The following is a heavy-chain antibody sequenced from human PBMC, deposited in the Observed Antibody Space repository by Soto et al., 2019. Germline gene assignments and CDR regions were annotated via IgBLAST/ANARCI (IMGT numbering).Heavy chain of an antibody. CDR2: ISGSGVST. D-gene: IGHD1-26*01. Sequence: PGGSLRLSCAASGFTFSSYAMSWVRQAPGKGLEWVSAISGSGVSTYYADSVKGRFTISRDNSKNTLYLQMNSLRAEDTAVYSSAKIVGATDILFDSWGQGPLVTVS. CDR3: AKIVGATDILFDS. CDR1: GFTFSSYA. J-gene: IGHJ4*02. V-gene: IGHV3-23*01.